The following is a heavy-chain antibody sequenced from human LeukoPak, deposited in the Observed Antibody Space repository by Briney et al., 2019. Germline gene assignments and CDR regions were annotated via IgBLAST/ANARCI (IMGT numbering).Heavy chain of an antibody. Sequence: GASVKVSCKASGGTFRSYAISWVRQAPGQGLEWMGGIIPIFGTANYAQKFQGRVTITADKSTSTAYMELSSLRSEDTAVYYCARDFMGYYDSSPNNDAFDIWGQGTMVTVSS. J-gene: IGHJ3*02. CDR1: GGTFRSYA. CDR2: IIPIFGTA. V-gene: IGHV1-69*06. CDR3: ARDFMGYYDSSPNNDAFDI. D-gene: IGHD3-22*01.